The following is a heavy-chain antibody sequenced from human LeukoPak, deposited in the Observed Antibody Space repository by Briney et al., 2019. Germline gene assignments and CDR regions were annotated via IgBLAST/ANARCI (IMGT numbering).Heavy chain of an antibody. CDR2: ISGSGGST. CDR1: GFTFSSYA. J-gene: IGHJ4*02. D-gene: IGHD6-19*01. V-gene: IGHV3-23*01. Sequence: GGSLRLSCAASGFTFSSYAMSWVRQAPGKGLEWVSAISGSGGSTYYADSVKGRFTISRDNSKNQLYLQMNSLRAEDTAVYYCAKDRWGGVAVAPDYWGQGTLVTVSS. CDR3: AKDRWGGVAVAPDY.